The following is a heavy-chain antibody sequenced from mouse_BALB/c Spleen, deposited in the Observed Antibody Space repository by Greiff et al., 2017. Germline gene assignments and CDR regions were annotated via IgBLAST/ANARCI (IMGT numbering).Heavy chain of an antibody. D-gene: IGHD1-1*01. Sequence: EVKLMESGGGLVKPGGSLKLSCAASGFTFSSYAMSWVRQSPEKRLEWVAEISSGGSYTYYPDTVTGRFTISRDNAKNNLYLEMHSLRSEDTAMYYCARGEITTERYCDYGGKGTTHTVSS. J-gene: IGHJ2*01. V-gene: IGHV5-9-4*01. CDR1: GFTFSSYA. CDR3: ARGEITTERYCDY. CDR2: ISSGGSYT.